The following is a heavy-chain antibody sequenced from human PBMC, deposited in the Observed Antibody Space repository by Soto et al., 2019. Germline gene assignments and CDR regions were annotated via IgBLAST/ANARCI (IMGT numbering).Heavy chain of an antibody. CDR1: GFTFSSYS. Sequence: KPGGSLRLSCAASGFTFSSYSMNWVRQAPGKGLEWVSSISSSSSYIYYADSVKGRFTISRDNAKNSLYPQMNSLRAEDTAVYYCARDSIAALRRSYYYGMDVWGQGTTVTVSS. V-gene: IGHV3-21*01. J-gene: IGHJ6*02. CDR3: ARDSIAALRRSYYYGMDV. CDR2: ISSSSSYI. D-gene: IGHD6-13*01.